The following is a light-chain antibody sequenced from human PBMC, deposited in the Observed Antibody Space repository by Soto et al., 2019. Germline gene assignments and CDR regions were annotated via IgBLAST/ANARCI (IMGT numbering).Light chain of an antibody. CDR1: QGISNY. V-gene: IGKV1-27*01. CDR3: QKYNSAAGT. CDR2: AAS. Sequence: DIQMTQSPSSLSASVGDRVTITCRASQGISNYLAWYQQKPGKVPKLLIYAASTLQSGVPSRFSGSGSGTDFTLTISTLQPEVVATYYCQKYNSAAGTFGQGTKVEIK. J-gene: IGKJ1*01.